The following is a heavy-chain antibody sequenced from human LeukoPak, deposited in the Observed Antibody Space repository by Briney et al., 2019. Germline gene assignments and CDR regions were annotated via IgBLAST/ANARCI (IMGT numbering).Heavy chain of an antibody. D-gene: IGHD2-8*01. Sequence: GGSLRLSCAASGFTFSDFAMNWVRQAPGKGLEWVAHIGGGGGAITHYADSVKGHFTISRDNSINTFYLQMTSLRAEDTAVFYCAKDSIQRNGVYDAFDIWGQGTMVTVAS. CDR3: AKDSIQRNGVYDAFDI. V-gene: IGHV3-23*01. CDR1: GFTFSDFA. J-gene: IGHJ3*02. CDR2: IGGGGGAIT.